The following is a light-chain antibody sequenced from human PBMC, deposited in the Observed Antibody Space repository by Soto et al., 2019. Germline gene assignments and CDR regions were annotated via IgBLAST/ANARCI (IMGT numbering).Light chain of an antibody. Sequence: DIPMTQSPSTLSASIGDRVTITCRASESISRWLAWYQQKPGKAPKVLIYDASNLDSGVPSRFSGSGSGTEFTHTISSLQPEDFATYYCQQLTNFRFTFGQGTKLDIK. J-gene: IGKJ2*01. CDR3: QQLTNFRFT. CDR2: DAS. CDR1: ESISRW. V-gene: IGKV1-5*01.